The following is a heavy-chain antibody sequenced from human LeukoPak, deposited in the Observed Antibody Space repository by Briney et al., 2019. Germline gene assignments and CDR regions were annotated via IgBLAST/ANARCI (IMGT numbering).Heavy chain of an antibody. D-gene: IGHD5-18*01. CDR1: GFTFSSYG. V-gene: IGHV3-30*03. CDR3: ARDFGLSRGYSYGPDY. J-gene: IGHJ4*02. Sequence: GGSLRLSCAASGFTFSSYGMHWVRQAPGKGLEWVAVISYDGSNKYYADSVKGRFTISRDNSKNTLYLQMNSLRAEDTAVYYCARDFGLSRGYSYGPDYWGQGTLVTVSS. CDR2: ISYDGSNK.